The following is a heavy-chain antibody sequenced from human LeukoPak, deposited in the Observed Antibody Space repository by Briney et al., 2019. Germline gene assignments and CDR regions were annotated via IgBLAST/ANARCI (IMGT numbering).Heavy chain of an antibody. D-gene: IGHD3-3*01. Sequence: SETLSLTCTVSGGSISSSSYYWGWIRQPPGKGLEWIGSIYYSGSTYYNPSLKSRVTLSVDTSKNQFSLELSSVTAADTAVYYCARADFWSGNQGFDYWGQGTLVTVSS. V-gene: IGHV4-39*01. CDR2: IYYSGST. J-gene: IGHJ4*02. CDR3: ARADFWSGNQGFDY. CDR1: GGSISSSSYY.